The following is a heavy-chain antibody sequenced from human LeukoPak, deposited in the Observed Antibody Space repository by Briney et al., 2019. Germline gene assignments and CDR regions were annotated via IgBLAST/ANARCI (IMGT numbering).Heavy chain of an antibody. CDR1: GGSISSVNL. J-gene: IGHJ4*02. V-gene: IGHV4-4*02. CDR3: AGLVGRYSTGMYYYFDY. D-gene: IGHD1-26*01. Sequence: PSGTLSLTCAVSGGSISSVNLWSWVRQPPGKGLEWVGEMYLSGTDTYNPSLRGRVTISVDRSKNQLSLRLRSVTAADTAVYYCAGLVGRYSTGMYYYFDYWGPGTLVTVSS. CDR2: MYLSGTD.